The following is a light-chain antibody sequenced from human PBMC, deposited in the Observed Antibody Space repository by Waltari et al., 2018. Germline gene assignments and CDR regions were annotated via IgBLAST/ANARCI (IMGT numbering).Light chain of an antibody. Sequence: QFALPRPASVSGPPGQSITISCIGTSSEVGFCNLVSWYHQHPGKSPKPLVYDVFWRPSGVSNRFSGSKSGSTASLTISGLQAEYEADYYCKSYAGSSSWVFGGGTKLTVL. CDR1: SSEVGFCNL. J-gene: IGLJ3*02. CDR2: DVF. V-gene: IGLV2-14*03. CDR3: KSYAGSSSWV.